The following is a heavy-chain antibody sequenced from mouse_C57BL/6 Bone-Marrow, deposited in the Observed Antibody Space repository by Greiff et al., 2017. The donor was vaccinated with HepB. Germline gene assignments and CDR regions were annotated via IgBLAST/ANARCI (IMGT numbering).Heavy chain of an antibody. J-gene: IGHJ2*01. CDR1: GYTFTSYW. V-gene: IGHV1-64*01. Sequence: VQLQQPGAELVKPGASVKLSCKASGYTFTSYWMHWVKQRPGQGLEWIGMIHPNSGSTNYNEKFKSKATLTVDKSSSTAYMQLSSRTSEDSAVYYCARSDWRITTVYWGQGTTLTVSS. D-gene: IGHD1-1*01. CDR3: ARSDWRITTVY. CDR2: IHPNSGST.